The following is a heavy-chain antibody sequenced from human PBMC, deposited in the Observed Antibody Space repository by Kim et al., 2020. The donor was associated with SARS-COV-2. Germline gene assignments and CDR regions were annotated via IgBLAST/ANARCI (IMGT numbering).Heavy chain of an antibody. J-gene: IGHJ6*02. V-gene: IGHV1-69*13. Sequence: SVKVSCKASGGTFSSYAISWVRQAPGQGLEWMGGIIPIFGTANYAQKFQSRVTITADESTSTAYMELSSLRSEDTAVYYCASLLLSGSYEGYYYYGMDVWGQGTTVTVSS. CDR2: IIPIFGTA. CDR1: GGTFSSYA. D-gene: IGHD1-26*01. CDR3: ASLLLSGSYEGYYYYGMDV.